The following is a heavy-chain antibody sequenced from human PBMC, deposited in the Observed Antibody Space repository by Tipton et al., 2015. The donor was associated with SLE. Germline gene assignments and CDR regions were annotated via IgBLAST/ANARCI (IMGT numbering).Heavy chain of an antibody. D-gene: IGHD7-27*01. V-gene: IGHV3-74*01. CDR2: INSDGSST. J-gene: IGHJ4*02. CDR1: GFTFSSYW. CDR3: AFILSGEFDF. Sequence: SLRLSCAASGFTFSSYWMHWVRQAPGKGLVWVSRINSDGSSTSYADSVKGRFTISRDNSKNTLYLHMNNLRVEDTAVYYCAFILSGEFDFWGQGTLVTVSS.